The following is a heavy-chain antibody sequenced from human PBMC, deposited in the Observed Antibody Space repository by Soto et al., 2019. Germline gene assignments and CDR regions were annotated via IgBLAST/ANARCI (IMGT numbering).Heavy chain of an antibody. CDR3: ARDRGSYQYFDY. Sequence: QVQLQESGPGLVKPSETLSLTCTVSGGSVSSGSYDWSWIRQSPGKGLEWIGYIYYSGSTDYNPSLKSRVTISVDTAKYQCSLKLSSVNAADTAVYYCARDRGSYQYFDYWGQGTLVTVSS. J-gene: IGHJ4*02. V-gene: IGHV4-61*01. D-gene: IGHD1-26*01. CDR1: GGSVSSGSYD. CDR2: IYYSGST.